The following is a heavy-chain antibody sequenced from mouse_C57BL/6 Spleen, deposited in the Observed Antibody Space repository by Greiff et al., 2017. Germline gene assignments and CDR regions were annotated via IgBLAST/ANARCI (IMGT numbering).Heavy chain of an antibody. V-gene: IGHV1-72*01. J-gene: IGHJ3*01. D-gene: IGHD1-1*01. CDR3: ARTIYYYGEGFAY. CDR1: GYTFTSYW. Sequence: QVQLQQPGAELVKPGASVKLSCKASGYTFTSYWMHWVKQRPGRGLEWIGRIYPNSGGTKYNEKFKSKAKLTVDKPSSTAYMQLSSLTSEDSAVYYCARTIYYYGEGFAYWGQVTLVTVSA. CDR2: IYPNSGGT.